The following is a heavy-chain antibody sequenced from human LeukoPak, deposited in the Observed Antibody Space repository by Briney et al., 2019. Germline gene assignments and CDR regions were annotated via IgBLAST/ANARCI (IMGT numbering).Heavy chain of an antibody. CDR2: INPNSGGT. J-gene: IGHJ4*02. CDR3: ARVCSGGSCYANFDY. D-gene: IGHD2-15*01. CDR1: GYTFTGYY. V-gene: IGHV1-2*02. Sequence: GASVKVSCKASGYTFTGYYMHWVRQAPGQGLEWMGWINPNSGGTNYAQKFQGRVTMTRDTSISTAYMELSRLRSDDTAVYYCARVCSGGSCYANFDYWGQGTLVTVSS.